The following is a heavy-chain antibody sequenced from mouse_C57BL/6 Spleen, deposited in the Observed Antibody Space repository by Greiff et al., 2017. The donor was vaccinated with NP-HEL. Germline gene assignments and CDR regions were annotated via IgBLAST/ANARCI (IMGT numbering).Heavy chain of an antibody. Sequence: QVQLQQSGPELVKPGASVKISCKASGYSFTSYYIHWVKQRPGQGLEWIGWIYPGSGNTKYNEKFKGKATLTADTSSSTAYMQLSSLTSEDSAVYYCAREGFSNSLFAYWGQGTLVTVSA. CDR2: IYPGSGNT. V-gene: IGHV1-66*01. CDR1: GYSFTSYY. J-gene: IGHJ3*01. CDR3: AREGFSNSLFAY. D-gene: IGHD2-5*01.